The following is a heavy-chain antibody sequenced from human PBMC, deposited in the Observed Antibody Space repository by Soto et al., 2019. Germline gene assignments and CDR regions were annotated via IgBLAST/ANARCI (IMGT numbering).Heavy chain of an antibody. CDR3: ARLPTSEQLVPTSDY. V-gene: IGHV4-59*08. J-gene: IGHJ4*02. Sequence: PSETLSLTCTVSGGSISSYYWSWIRQPPGKGLEWIGYIYYSGSTNYNPSLKSRVTISVDTSKNQFSLKLSSVTAADTAVYYCARLPTSEQLVPTSDYWGQGTLVTVSS. D-gene: IGHD6-6*01. CDR1: GGSISSYY. CDR2: IYYSGST.